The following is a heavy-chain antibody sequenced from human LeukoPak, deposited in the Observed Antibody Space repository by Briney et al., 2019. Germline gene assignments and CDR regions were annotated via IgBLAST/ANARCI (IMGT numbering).Heavy chain of an antibody. CDR2: IIPIFGTA. D-gene: IGHD3-9*01. CDR1: GGTFSRYA. CDR3: ARSSDYDILTGYTFFDY. Sequence: SVKVSRKASGGTFSRYAISWVRQAPGQGLEWMGGIIPIFGTANYAQKFQGRVTITTDESTSTAYMELSSLRSEDTAVYSCARSSDYDILTGYTFFDYWGQGTLVTVSS. J-gene: IGHJ4*02. V-gene: IGHV1-69*05.